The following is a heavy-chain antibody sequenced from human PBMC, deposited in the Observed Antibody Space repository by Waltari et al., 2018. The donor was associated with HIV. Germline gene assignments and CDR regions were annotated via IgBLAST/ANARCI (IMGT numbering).Heavy chain of an antibody. CDR1: GYSIGHGYY. J-gene: IGHJ6*02. CDR3: ARLDYGSGTPDIYVMDI. CDR2: SHQIGRS. D-gene: IGHD3-10*01. Sequence: QLLLQESGPGLVKPSETLALTCRVSGYSIGHGYYWGWIRQPPGECLEGIATSHQIGRSSFSPSLKSRLTISIDTSTNEFSLTVNSVTAADTAVYYCARLDYGSGTPDIYVMDIWGQGTSVTVSS. V-gene: IGHV4-38-2*02.